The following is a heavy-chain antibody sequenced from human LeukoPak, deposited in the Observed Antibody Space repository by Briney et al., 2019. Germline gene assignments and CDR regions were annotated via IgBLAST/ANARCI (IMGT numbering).Heavy chain of an antibody. Sequence: ASVKVSCKASGYTFTSYYMHWVRQAPGQGREWRGIINPSGGSTSYAQKFQGRVTMTRDTSTSTVYMQLSSLSSEETEVYYCARYYYDRSGYFDYWGQGTLVTVSS. CDR1: GYTFTSYY. CDR2: INPSGGST. V-gene: IGHV1-46*01. D-gene: IGHD3-22*01. J-gene: IGHJ4*02. CDR3: ARYYYDRSGYFDY.